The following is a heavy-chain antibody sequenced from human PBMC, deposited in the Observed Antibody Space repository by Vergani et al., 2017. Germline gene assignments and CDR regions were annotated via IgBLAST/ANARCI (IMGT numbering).Heavy chain of an antibody. CDR3: APDSSGYWDGY. CDR2: IWYDGSNK. J-gene: IGHJ4*02. Sequence: QVQLVESGGGVVQPGRSLRLSCVASGFTFSSYGMHWVRQAPGKGLEWVAVIWYDGSNKYYADSVKGRFTISRDNSKNTLCLQMNSLRAEDTAVYYCAPDSSGYWDGYWGQGTLVTVSS. CDR1: GFTFSSYG. V-gene: IGHV3-33*01. D-gene: IGHD3-22*01.